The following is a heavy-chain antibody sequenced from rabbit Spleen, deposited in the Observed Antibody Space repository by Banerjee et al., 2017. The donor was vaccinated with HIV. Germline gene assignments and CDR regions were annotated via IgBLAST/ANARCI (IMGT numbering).Heavy chain of an antibody. CDR3: ARGDSGGVYFDL. V-gene: IGHV1S45*01. CDR1: GFSLSTN. J-gene: IGHJ4*01. CDR2: IAGSSSGFT. D-gene: IGHD2-1*01. Sequence: QQQLKETGGGLVQPGGSLTLSCKASGFSLSTNEFNWVRQAPGKGLEWISCIAGSSSGFTYSATWAKGRFTISKTSSTTVTLQMTSLTVADTATYFCARGDSGGVYFDLWGQGTLVTVS.